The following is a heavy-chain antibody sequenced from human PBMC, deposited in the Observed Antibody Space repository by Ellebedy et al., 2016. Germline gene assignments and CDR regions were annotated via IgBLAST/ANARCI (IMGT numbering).Heavy chain of an antibody. CDR1: GYSISSGYY. V-gene: IGHV4-38-2*02. Sequence: GSLRLXXTVSGYSISSGYYWGWIRQPPGKGLEWIGSIYYSGSTYYNPSLKSRVTISVDTSKNQFSLKLSSVTAADTAVYYCARRLNYYGMDVWGQGTTVTVSS. J-gene: IGHJ6*02. CDR3: ARRLNYYGMDV. CDR2: IYYSGST. D-gene: IGHD3-22*01.